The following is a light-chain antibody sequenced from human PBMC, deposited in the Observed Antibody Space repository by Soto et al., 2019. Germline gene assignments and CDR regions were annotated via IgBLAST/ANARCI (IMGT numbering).Light chain of an antibody. CDR3: QQSYSTLIT. CDR2: AAS. Sequence: IQMTQSPSSLSASVGDRVTITCLSSQSSSSYFNWYQQKPGKAPKLLIYAASSLQSGVPSRLSGSGSGTDFTLTISSLQPEDFATYYCQQSYSTLITFGQGTRLEIK. J-gene: IGKJ5*01. V-gene: IGKV1-39*01. CDR1: QSSSSY.